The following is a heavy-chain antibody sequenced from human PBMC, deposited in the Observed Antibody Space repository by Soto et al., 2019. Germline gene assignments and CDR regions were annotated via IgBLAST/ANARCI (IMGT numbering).Heavy chain of an antibody. CDR1: GFTFSSYG. D-gene: IGHD3-3*01. CDR3: AKWPYYDFWSGYYFDY. J-gene: IGHJ4*02. CDR2: ISYDGSNK. Sequence: GGSLRLSCAASGFTFSSYGMHWVRQAPGKGLEWVAVISYDGSNKYYADSVKGRFTISRDNSKNTLYLQMNSLRAEDTAVYYCAKWPYYDFWSGYYFDYWGQGTLVTVSS. V-gene: IGHV3-30*18.